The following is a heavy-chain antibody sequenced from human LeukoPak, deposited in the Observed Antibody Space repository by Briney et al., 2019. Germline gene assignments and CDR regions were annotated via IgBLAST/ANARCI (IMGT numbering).Heavy chain of an antibody. CDR2: FDPEDGET. Sequence: ASVKVSCKVSGYTLTELSMHWVRQAPGKGLEWMGGFDPEDGETIYAQKFQGRVTMTEDTSTDTAYMELSSLRSEDTAVCYCATQGYSYGYDANYYYYYGMDVWGQGTTVTVSS. CDR1: GYTLTELS. CDR3: ATQGYSYGYDANYYYYYGMDV. J-gene: IGHJ6*02. V-gene: IGHV1-24*01. D-gene: IGHD5-18*01.